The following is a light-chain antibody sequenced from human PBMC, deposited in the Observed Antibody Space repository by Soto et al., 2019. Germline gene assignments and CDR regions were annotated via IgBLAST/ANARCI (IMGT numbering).Light chain of an antibody. CDR3: QQYYNAQIT. V-gene: IGKV4-1*01. CDR1: QSLLHSSSNKNF. J-gene: IGKJ4*01. Sequence: DIVMTQSPDSLAVSLGERATINCKSSQSLLHSSSNKNFLAWYQQRPGHPPKLLIYWASTRESGVPDRFSGSGSGTDFSLTISSLQAEDVAVYYCQQYYNAQITFGGGTTVEIK. CDR2: WAS.